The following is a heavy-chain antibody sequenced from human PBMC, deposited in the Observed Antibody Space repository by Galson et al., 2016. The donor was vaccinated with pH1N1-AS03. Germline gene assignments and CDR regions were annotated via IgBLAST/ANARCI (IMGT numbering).Heavy chain of an antibody. V-gene: IGHV4-61*08. CDR2: IYHSGST. Sequence: ETLSLTCTVSGGSVRSGVYFWSWIRQSPGKGLEWIGHIYHSGSTEYNPSLKSRVTMSIDTSKNQFSLRLTSVTAADTAVYYCARFSNWFDPWGQGTLAAVSS. CDR1: GGSVRSGVYF. J-gene: IGHJ5*02. CDR3: ARFSNWFDP. D-gene: IGHD2/OR15-2a*01.